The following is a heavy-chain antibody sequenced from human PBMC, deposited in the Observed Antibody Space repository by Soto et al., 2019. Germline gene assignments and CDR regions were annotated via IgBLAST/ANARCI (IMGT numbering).Heavy chain of an antibody. V-gene: IGHV4-61*01. CDR2: IYYRGST. D-gene: IGHD3-16*01. CDR1: GGSISRCSYY. J-gene: IGHJ4*02. CDR3: ARERGTVGDLDY. Sequence: SETLSLTCTVSGGSISRCSYYWGWIRQRPGKGLEWIGYIYYRGSTNYNPSLKSRVTISVDTSKNQFSLKLSSVTAADTAVYYCARERGTVGDLDYWGQGTLVTVSS.